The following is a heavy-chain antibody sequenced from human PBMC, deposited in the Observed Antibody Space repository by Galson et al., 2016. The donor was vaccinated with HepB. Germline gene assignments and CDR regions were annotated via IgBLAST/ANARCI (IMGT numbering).Heavy chain of an antibody. CDR3: AKVATPNRNYGNWFDS. D-gene: IGHD4-11*01. CDR1: GLIISTNY. V-gene: IGHV3-53*01. Sequence: SLRLSCAVSGLIISTNYMSWVRQAPGSGLEWVSVIYGGGSTFYADSVKGRFTISRDNSKNTVYLQMSSLRAEDTAVYYCAKVATPNRNYGNWFDSWGQGTLVTVSS. CDR2: IYGGGST. J-gene: IGHJ5*01.